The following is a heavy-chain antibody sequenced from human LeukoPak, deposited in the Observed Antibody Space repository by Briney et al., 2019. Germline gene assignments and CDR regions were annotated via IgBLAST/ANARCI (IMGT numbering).Heavy chain of an antibody. CDR2: IGSSGSTI. V-gene: IGHV3-48*03. Sequence: PGGSLRLSCVASGFTFSTYEMNFVRQAPGKGLEWVSYIGSSGSTIYYADSVKGRLTISRDNAKNSLYLQLNSLRTEDTAVYYCARTKALTIRTFDIWGQGTMVTVSS. CDR1: GFTFSTYE. J-gene: IGHJ3*02. CDR3: ARTKALTIRTFDI. D-gene: IGHD3-10*01.